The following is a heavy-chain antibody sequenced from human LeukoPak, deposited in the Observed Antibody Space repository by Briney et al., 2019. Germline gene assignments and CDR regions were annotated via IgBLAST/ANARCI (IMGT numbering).Heavy chain of an antibody. D-gene: IGHD2-2*01. CDR2: INTNTGNP. J-gene: IGHJ3*02. CDR3: ARNLIRTFVVVPALDAFDI. Sequence: ASVKVSCKASGYTFTSYAMNWVRQAPGQGLEWMGWINTNTGNPTYAQGFTGRFVFSLDTSVSTAYLQISSLKAEDTAVYYCARNLIRTFVVVPALDAFDIWGQGTMVTVSS. CDR1: GYTFTSYA. V-gene: IGHV7-4-1*02.